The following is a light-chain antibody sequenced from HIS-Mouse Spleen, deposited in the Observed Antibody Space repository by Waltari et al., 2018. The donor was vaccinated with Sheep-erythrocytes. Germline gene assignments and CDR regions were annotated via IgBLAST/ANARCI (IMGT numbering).Light chain of an antibody. Sequence: SYGLTQPPSVSVSPGQTASITCSGDKLGDKYACWYQQKPGQSPVLVIYQDSKRPSGIRERFAGSNSGNTATLTISGTQAMDEADYYCQAWDSSHVVFGGGTKLTVL. J-gene: IGLJ2*01. V-gene: IGLV3-1*01. CDR1: KLGDKY. CDR2: QDS. CDR3: QAWDSSHVV.